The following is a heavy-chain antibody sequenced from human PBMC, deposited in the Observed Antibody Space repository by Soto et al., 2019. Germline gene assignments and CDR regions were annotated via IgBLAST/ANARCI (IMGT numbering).Heavy chain of an antibody. Sequence: QVQLVQSGAEVKKPGASVKVSCKSSGYTFSMSGISWVRQAPGQGLERMGWISGYNGKTNYEQKFQDRVSMTTDRSTNMAYVELRSLRSDDTAVYYCARAGPRSYYYYGMDVCGQGTTVTVSS. CDR1: GYTFSMSG. V-gene: IGHV1-18*01. J-gene: IGHJ6*02. CDR3: ARAGPRSYYYYGMDV. CDR2: ISGYNGKT.